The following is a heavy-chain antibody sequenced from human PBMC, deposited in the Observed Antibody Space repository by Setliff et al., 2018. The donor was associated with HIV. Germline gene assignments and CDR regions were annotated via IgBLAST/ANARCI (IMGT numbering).Heavy chain of an antibody. CDR1: GYTFTSYD. CDR3: ARGGVRGYSYGEAFDI. J-gene: IGHJ3*02. Sequence: ASVKVSCKASGYTFTSYDISWVRQAPGQGLEWMGWMSTYNGNTNYAQKVQGRVTMTTDTSTSTAYMELRSLGSGDTAVYYCARGGVRGYSYGEAFDIWGQGTLVTVSS. CDR2: MSTYNGNT. V-gene: IGHV1-18*01. D-gene: IGHD5-18*01.